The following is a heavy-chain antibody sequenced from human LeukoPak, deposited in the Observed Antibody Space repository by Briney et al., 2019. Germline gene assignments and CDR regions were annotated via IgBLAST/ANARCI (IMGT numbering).Heavy chain of an antibody. CDR1: GGTFSSYA. D-gene: IGHD5-12*01. CDR3: ARVAGDIVATIYYFDY. V-gene: IGHV1-69*06. Sequence: SVKVSCKASGGTFSSYAISWVRQAPGQGLEWMGGIIPIFGTANYAQKFQDRVTITADKSTSTAYMELSSLRSEDTAVYYCARVAGDIVATIYYFDYWGQGTLVTVSS. CDR2: IIPIFGTA. J-gene: IGHJ4*02.